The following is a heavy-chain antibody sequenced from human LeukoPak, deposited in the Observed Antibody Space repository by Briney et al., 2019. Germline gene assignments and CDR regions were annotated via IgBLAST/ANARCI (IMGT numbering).Heavy chain of an antibody. CDR2: ISCDGSNK. CDR3: AKDEGLVRGVIYYYYGMDV. CDR1: GFTFSSYG. J-gene: IGHJ6*04. V-gene: IGHV3-30*18. Sequence: PGRSLRLFCAASGFTFSSYGMHWVRQAPGKGLEWVAVISCDGSNKYYADSVKGRFTIPRDNSKNTLYPQMNSLRAEDTAVYYCAKDEGLVRGVIYYYYGMDVWGKGTTVTVSS. D-gene: IGHD3-10*01.